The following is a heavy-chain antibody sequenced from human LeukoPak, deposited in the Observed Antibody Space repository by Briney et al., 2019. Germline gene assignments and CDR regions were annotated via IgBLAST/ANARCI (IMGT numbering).Heavy chain of an antibody. CDR3: ARGFRSTTVYRNYGMDV. D-gene: IGHD4-11*01. CDR1: GGSFSGYY. V-gene: IGHV4-34*01. Sequence: SETLSLTCAVYGGSFSGYYWSWIRQPPGKGLEWIGEINHSGSTNYSPSLKSRVTISVDTSKSQFSLKLSSVTAADTAVYYCARGFRSTTVYRNYGMDVWGQGTTVTLSS. CDR2: INHSGST. J-gene: IGHJ6*02.